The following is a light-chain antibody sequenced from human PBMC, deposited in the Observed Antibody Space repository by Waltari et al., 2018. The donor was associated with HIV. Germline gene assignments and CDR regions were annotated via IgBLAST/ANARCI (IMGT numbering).Light chain of an antibody. CDR2: RSN. CDR3: AAWDDSLSGPV. Sequence: QSVVTQPPSASGTPGQRVTISSSGSSPDIGSNYVYWYQQVPGTAPKVLIYRSNQRPSGVPDRFSGSKSGTSASLAISGLRSEDEADYYCAAWDDSLSGPVFGGGTKLTVL. CDR1: SPDIGSNY. J-gene: IGLJ3*02. V-gene: IGLV1-47*01.